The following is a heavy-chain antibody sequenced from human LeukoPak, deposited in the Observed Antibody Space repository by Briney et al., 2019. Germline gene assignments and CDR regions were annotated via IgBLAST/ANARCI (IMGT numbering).Heavy chain of an antibody. CDR1: GFTVSSNY. CDR3: ARLFDYVWGPYGMDV. V-gene: IGHV3-66*01. CDR2: IYSGGST. J-gene: IGHJ6*02. Sequence: GGSLRLSCAASGFTVSSNYMSWVRQAPGKGLEWVSVIYSGGSTYYVDSVRGRFTISRDNSKNTLYLQMNSLRAEDTAVYYCARLFDYVWGPYGMDVWGQGTTVTVSS. D-gene: IGHD3-16*01.